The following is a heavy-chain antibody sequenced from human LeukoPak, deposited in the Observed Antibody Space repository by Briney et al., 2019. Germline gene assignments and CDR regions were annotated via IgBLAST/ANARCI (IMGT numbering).Heavy chain of an antibody. CDR3: AKAKSVAGAFDI. CDR2: ISGSGGST. V-gene: IGHV3-23*01. J-gene: IGHJ3*02. Sequence: GGSLRLSCAASGFTFSSYGMSRVRQAPGKGLEWVSAISGSGGSTYYADSVKGRFTISRDNSKNTLYLQMNSLRAEDTAVYYCAKAKSVAGAFDIWGQGTMVTVSS. D-gene: IGHD6-19*01. CDR1: GFTFSSYG.